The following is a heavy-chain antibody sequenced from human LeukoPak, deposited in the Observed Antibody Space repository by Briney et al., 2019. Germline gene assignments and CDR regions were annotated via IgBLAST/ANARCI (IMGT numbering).Heavy chain of an antibody. J-gene: IGHJ4*02. V-gene: IGHV3-30*18. Sequence: TGGSLRLSCVASGFTFSNYGMHWVRQAPGKGLEWVTVISYDGSYKYYADSVKGRFTISRDNSKNTLYLQMNSLRAEDTAVYYCAKEKVVVVPAAILDYWGQGTLVTVSS. CDR1: GFTFSNYG. CDR2: ISYDGSYK. CDR3: AKEKVVVVPAAILDY. D-gene: IGHD2-2*01.